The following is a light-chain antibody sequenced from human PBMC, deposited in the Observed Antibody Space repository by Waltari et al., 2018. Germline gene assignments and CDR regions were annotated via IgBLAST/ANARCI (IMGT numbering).Light chain of an antibody. V-gene: IGKV1-33*01. Sequence: DIQMTQSPSSLSASVGDRVPFTCQATQDITTSLSWFQQKPVEAPRLLIYDASTLQPGVPSRFSGTGSATGFSLTITSLQLDDSATYYCQQFHSLPYTFARGTKLHIK. CDR1: QDITTS. CDR2: DAS. J-gene: IGKJ2*01. CDR3: QQFHSLPYT.